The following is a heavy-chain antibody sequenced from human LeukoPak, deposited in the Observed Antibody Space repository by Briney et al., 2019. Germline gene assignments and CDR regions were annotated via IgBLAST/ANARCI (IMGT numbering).Heavy chain of an antibody. CDR1: GFTFSSYG. CDR2: ISYDGSNK. J-gene: IGHJ4*02. D-gene: IGHD5-12*01. Sequence: GRSLRLSCAASGFTFSSYGMHWVRQAPGKGLEWVAVISYDGSNKYYADSVKGRFTISRDNSKNTLYLQMNSLRAEDTAVYYCAKGAGGYELPEHWGQGTLVTVSS. V-gene: IGHV3-30*18. CDR3: AKGAGGYELPEH.